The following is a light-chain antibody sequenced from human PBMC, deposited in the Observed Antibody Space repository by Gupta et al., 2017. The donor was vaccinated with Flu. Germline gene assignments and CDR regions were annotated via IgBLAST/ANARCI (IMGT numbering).Light chain of an antibody. V-gene: IGLV1-51*02. J-gene: IGLJ2*01. CDR2: ENN. CDR3: ETGDINLAAVV. CDR1: RSNIGENY. Sequence: VTISSTGSRSNIGENYVSWYQQDPGTAPKLLIFENNKRPSGIPDRFSGAKSGTSATMDITGLQTGDEADYYCETGDINLAAVVFGGGTKVTVL.